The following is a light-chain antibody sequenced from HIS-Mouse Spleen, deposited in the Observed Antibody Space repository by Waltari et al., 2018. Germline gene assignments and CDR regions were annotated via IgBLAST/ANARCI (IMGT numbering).Light chain of an antibody. V-gene: IGLV6-57*04. CDR3: QSYDSSNVV. CDR2: ADN. J-gene: IGLJ2*01. CDR1: SGSIASNY. Sequence: NFMLTQPHSVSESPGKTVTISCTRSSGSIASNYGQWYQQRPGSAPTTVIYADNQRPSGVPDRFSGSIDSSSNSASLTISGLKTEDEADYYCQSYDSSNVVFGGGTKLTVL.